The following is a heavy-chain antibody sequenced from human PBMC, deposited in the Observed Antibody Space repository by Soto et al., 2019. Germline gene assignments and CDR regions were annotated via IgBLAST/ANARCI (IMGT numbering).Heavy chain of an antibody. V-gene: IGHV3-15*07. CDR3: TTDSYSTIIIVRFDY. Sequence: GGSLRLSCAASGFTFSNAWINWVRQAPGKGLEWVGRIKSKTDGGTTDYAEPVKGRFSISRDDSNNMVYLQXXSLKIXXTXVYYCTTDSYSTIIIVRFDYWGHGTLVTVSS. CDR1: GFTFSNAW. D-gene: IGHD3-22*01. CDR2: IKSKTDGGTT. J-gene: IGHJ4*01.